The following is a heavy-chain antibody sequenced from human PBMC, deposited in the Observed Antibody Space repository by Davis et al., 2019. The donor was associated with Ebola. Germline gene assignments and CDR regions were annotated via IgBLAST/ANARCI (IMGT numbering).Heavy chain of an antibody. Sequence: SVKVSCKASGGTFSSYAISWVRQAPGQGLEWMGGIIPIFGTASYAQKFQGRVTMTRDTSTSTVYMELSSLRSEDTAVYYCASDCSSTSCYTTWGPYGMDVWGQGTTVTVSS. CDR3: ASDCSSTSCYTTWGPYGMDV. CDR2: IIPIFGTA. V-gene: IGHV1-69*05. J-gene: IGHJ6*02. D-gene: IGHD2-2*02. CDR1: GGTFSSYA.